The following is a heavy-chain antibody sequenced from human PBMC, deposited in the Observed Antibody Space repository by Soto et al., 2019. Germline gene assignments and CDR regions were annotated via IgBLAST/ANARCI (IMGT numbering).Heavy chain of an antibody. CDR1: DGSVSTTNSY. D-gene: IGHD3-10*01. CDR2: GNYSGRT. V-gene: IGHV4-39*01. CDR3: ARHEVYGSGTYYNRASWFDP. Sequence: QLLLQESGPGLVKPSETLSLTCTVSDGSVSTTNSYWGWIRQPPGKGLEWIGRGNYSGRTYFHPSLTTPVTISVDPSKNQFSLRLPSVTAADTAVSYCARHEVYGSGTYYNRASWFDPWGQGTRVTVSS. J-gene: IGHJ5*02.